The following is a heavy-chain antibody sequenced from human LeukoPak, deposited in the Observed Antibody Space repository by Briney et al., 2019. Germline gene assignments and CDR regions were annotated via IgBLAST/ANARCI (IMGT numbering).Heavy chain of an antibody. V-gene: IGHV4-39*01. D-gene: IGHD3-10*01. Sequence: PSETLSLTCTVSDDSISSSGYYWGWIRQPPGKGLEWIGTIYYNGNTYYYNPSLKSRVSISVDKSKNQFSLKLTSVTAADTAVYYCARTSLWFGELLVDYWGQGTLVTVSS. J-gene: IGHJ4*02. CDR2: IYYNGNTY. CDR1: DDSISSSGYY. CDR3: ARTSLWFGELLVDY.